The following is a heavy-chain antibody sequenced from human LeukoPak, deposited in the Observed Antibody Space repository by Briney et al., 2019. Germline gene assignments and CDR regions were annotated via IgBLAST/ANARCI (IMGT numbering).Heavy chain of an antibody. CDR1: GGSITNDY. V-gene: IGHV4-4*07. CDR3: ASLNWNASASFDY. CDR2: IYSSGST. Sequence: SETLSLTCSVSGGSITNDYWSWIRQPAGRGLEWIGRIYSSGSTSYNASLKGRVTLSIDTSKHQISLRLTSVTAADTAVYYCASLNWNASASFDYWGQGTLVTVSS. J-gene: IGHJ4*02. D-gene: IGHD1-1*01.